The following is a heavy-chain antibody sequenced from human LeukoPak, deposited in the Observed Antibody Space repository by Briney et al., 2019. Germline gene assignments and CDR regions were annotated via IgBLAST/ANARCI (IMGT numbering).Heavy chain of an antibody. V-gene: IGHV3-30*03. CDR1: GFTFTNYG. CDR2: ITYDGINK. CDR3: AREVRGSLDY. Sequence: GGSLRLSCAASGFTFTNYGMHWVRQAPGKGLEWVTLITYDGINKYYADSVKGRFAISRDNAKNSLYLQMNSLRAEDTAVYYCAREVRGSLDYWGQGTLVTVSS. J-gene: IGHJ4*02. D-gene: IGHD3-16*01.